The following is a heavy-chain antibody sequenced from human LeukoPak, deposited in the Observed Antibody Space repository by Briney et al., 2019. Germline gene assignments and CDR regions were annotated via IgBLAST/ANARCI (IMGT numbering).Heavy chain of an antibody. CDR3: ARTDNSYGYLSFDY. D-gene: IGHD5-18*01. CDR1: GGSLTSGGYY. Sequence: PSETLSLTCTVAGGSLTSGGYYWRWIRQHPGKGLEWLEYIYYSGSTYYNPSLKSRLTISVYTSKIQFSLKLSSVTAPDTAVYYCARTDNSYGYLSFDYWGQGPLATVSS. CDR2: IYYSGST. V-gene: IGHV4-31*03. J-gene: IGHJ4*02.